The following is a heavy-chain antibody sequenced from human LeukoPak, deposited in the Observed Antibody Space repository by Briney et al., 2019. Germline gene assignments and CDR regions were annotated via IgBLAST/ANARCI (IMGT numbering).Heavy chain of an antibody. Sequence: GVSVKVSCKASGYTFINYYMHWVRQAPGQGLEWMGIINTSGGSTSYAQKFQGRVTMTRDMSTSTVYMELSSLRSEDTAVYYCARRGDLYESLYYFDYWGQGTLVTVSS. D-gene: IGHD2-21*01. CDR3: ARRGDLYESLYYFDY. CDR1: GYTFINYY. J-gene: IGHJ4*01. V-gene: IGHV1-46*01. CDR2: INTSGGST.